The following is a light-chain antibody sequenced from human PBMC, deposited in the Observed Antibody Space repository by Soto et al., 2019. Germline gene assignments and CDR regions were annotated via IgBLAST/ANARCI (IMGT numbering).Light chain of an antibody. CDR2: DVS. Sequence: QSALTQPPSASGSPGQSVTISCTGTSSDVGGYNYVSWYQQHPGKAPKLMINDVSTRPSGVTDRFSGSKSGNTASLTVSGLQDEDEADYYCSSYAGSPVVFGGGTKLTVL. V-gene: IGLV2-8*01. CDR3: SSYAGSPVV. J-gene: IGLJ2*01. CDR1: SSDVGGYNY.